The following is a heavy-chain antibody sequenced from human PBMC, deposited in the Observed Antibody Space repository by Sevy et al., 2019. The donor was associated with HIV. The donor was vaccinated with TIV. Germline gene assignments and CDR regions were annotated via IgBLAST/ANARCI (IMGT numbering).Heavy chain of an antibody. CDR2: INTSGGRT. CDR3: ATVSGSTFRSFDYYYAMDV. CDR1: GFTFKTYA. Sequence: GGSLRLSCAASGFTFKTYAMTWVRQAPGKGLEGVSTINTSGGRTYYADSVKGRFTISRDNSKNTLSLQMNSLRAEDTAVYYCATVSGSTFRSFDYYYAMDVWGQGTTVTVSS. D-gene: IGHD1-7*01. J-gene: IGHJ6*02. V-gene: IGHV3-23*01.